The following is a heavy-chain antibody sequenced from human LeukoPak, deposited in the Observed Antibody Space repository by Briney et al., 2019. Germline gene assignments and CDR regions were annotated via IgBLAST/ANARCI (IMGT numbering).Heavy chain of an antibody. CDR2: IYYSGST. J-gene: IGHJ4*02. D-gene: IGHD3-22*01. Sequence: SETLSLTCTVSGGSISSSSYYWGWIRQPPGKGLEWIGSIYYSGSTYYNPSLRSRVTISVDTSKNQFSLKLSSVTAADTAVYYCARDLIRAYYYDSSGYYHNDYWGQGTLVTVSS. CDR3: ARDLIRAYYYDSSGYYHNDY. V-gene: IGHV4-39*07. CDR1: GGSISSSSYY.